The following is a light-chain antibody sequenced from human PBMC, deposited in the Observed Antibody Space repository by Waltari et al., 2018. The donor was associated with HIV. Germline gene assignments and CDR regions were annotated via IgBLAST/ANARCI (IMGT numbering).Light chain of an antibody. CDR1: KGRTCS. Sequence: IQMTKSPSSLSASVGDRVTITCRASKGRTCSVAWYQQKPGKAPKLLVFAASRLQSGVPARFSGSGTGTDYTLTISSLQPEDFATYYCQQYDGIPPWTFGQGTEVEVK. V-gene: IGKV1-NL1*01. CDR3: QQYDGIPPWT. CDR2: AAS. J-gene: IGKJ1*01.